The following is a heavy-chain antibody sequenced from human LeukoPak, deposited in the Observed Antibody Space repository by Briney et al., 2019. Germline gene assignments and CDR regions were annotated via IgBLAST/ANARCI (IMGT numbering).Heavy chain of an antibody. Sequence: SETLSLTCTVSGGSINSGSYYWSWIRQPAGKGLEWIGRIYTSGSTNYNPSLKSRVTISLDTSKNQFSLKLSSVTAADTAVYYCARAGSGTYYKGFDYWGQGTLVTVSS. CDR2: IYTSGST. CDR1: GGSINSGSYY. D-gene: IGHD3-10*01. CDR3: ARAGSGTYYKGFDY. J-gene: IGHJ4*02. V-gene: IGHV4-61*02.